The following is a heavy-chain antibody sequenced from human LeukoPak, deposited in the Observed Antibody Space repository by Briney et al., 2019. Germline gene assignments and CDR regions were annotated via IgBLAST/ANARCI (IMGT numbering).Heavy chain of an antibody. J-gene: IGHJ5*02. D-gene: IGHD3-10*01. CDR3: ARMITMVRGENWFDP. V-gene: IGHV1-2*04. CDR2: INPNSGGT. Sequence: ASVKVSCKASGYTFTSYGISWVRQAPGQGLEWMGWINPNSGGTKYAQKFQGWVTMTRDTSISTAYMELSRLKSDDTAVYYCARMITMVRGENWFDPWGQGTLVTVSS. CDR1: GYTFTSYG.